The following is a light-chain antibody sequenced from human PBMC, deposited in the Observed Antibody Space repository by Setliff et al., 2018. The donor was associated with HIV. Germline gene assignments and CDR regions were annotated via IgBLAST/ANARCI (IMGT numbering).Light chain of an antibody. CDR2: DVS. V-gene: IGLV2-14*03. J-gene: IGLJ1*01. CDR1: SSDVGTYNF. CDR3: LSYTSSTPLYV. Sequence: QSALTQPASVSGSPGQSITISCTGTSSDVGTYNFVSWYQQHPGKAPELMIYDVSNRPSGISNRFSASKSGNTASLTISGLQAEDEADYYCLSYTSSTPLYVFGTGTKVTVL.